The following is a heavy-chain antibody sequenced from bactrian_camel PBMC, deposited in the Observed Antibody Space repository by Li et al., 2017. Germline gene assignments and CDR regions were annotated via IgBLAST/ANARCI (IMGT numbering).Heavy chain of an antibody. Sequence: HVQLVESGGGSVEAGGSLTLSCSAPGYRYEHYCKAWFRQTPGKEREEVASFDVDGVANYADSVKGRFSISQDDDKNTLFLQMNDVKPEDSAMYYCAAGLYGACSVQSISPPNLIHYSGQGTQVTVS. J-gene: IGHJ4*01. V-gene: IGHV3S63*01. CDR3: AAGLYGACSVQSISPPNLIHY. D-gene: IGHD3*01. CDR1: GYRYEHYC. CDR2: FDVDGVA.